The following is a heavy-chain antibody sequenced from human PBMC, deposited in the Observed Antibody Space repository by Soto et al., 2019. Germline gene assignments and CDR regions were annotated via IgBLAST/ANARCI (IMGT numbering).Heavy chain of an antibody. Sequence: QVQLAQSGGEVKKLGASLKVSCKASGYTFTNYGISWVRQAPGQGLEWMGWISPYNGHTNSAQKFQDRMSMTTDTPTATAYMEWRSLRTDDTAVYYCARDHPVIVATTSIDFWGQGTLVSVSS. CDR3: ARDHPVIVATTSIDF. CDR1: GYTFTNYG. J-gene: IGHJ4*02. CDR2: ISPYNGHT. V-gene: IGHV1-18*01. D-gene: IGHD5-12*01.